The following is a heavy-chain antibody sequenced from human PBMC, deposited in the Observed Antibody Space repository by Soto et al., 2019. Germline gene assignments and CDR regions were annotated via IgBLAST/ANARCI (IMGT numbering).Heavy chain of an antibody. CDR1: GGTFSSYA. D-gene: IGHD4-4*01. J-gene: IGHJ6*02. CDR2: IIPIFGTA. Sequence: GXSGKVSCEASGGTFSSYAISWVRQAPGQGLEWMGGIIPIFGTANYAQKFQGRVTITADESTSTAYMELSSLRSEDTAVYYFASSYPGYSNYDPLVVYYYGMDVWGQGTTVTGSS. V-gene: IGHV1-69*13. CDR3: ASSYPGYSNYDPLVVYYYGMDV.